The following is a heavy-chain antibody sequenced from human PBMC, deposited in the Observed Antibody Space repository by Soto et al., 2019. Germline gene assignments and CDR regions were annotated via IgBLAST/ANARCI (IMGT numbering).Heavy chain of an antibody. CDR2: INRRGSDA. Sequence: PGGSLRLSCAVSAFLLSDYAMNWVRQAPGKGLEWVANINRRGSDAHYVASVRGRFTISRDNAKNSLYLQMNSLRAEDTAVYFCVRGTPTPGLGYWGQGTLVTVSS. CDR1: AFLLSDYA. V-gene: IGHV3-7*03. CDR3: VRGTPTPGLGY. J-gene: IGHJ4*02. D-gene: IGHD1-7*01.